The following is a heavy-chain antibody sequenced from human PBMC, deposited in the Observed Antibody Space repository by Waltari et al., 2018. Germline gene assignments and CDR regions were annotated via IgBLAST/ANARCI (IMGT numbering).Heavy chain of an antibody. J-gene: IGHJ4*02. V-gene: IGHV3-23*01. D-gene: IGHD3-22*01. CDR1: GFTFSNYA. CDR3: AKESDSTGYFDY. CDR2: LSSTGATT. Sequence: EVQLLESGGGFLQPGGSLRLSCVASGFTFSNYAMNWVRQAPVKGLEWVSLLSSTGATTYYADSVKARFTISRDNSKNTLYLEMHSLRVEDTAIYYCAKESDSTGYFDYWGQGTLVTVSS.